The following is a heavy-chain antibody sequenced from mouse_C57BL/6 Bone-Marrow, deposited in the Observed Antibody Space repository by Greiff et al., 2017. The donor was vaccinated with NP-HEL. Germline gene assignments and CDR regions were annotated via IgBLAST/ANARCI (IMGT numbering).Heavy chain of an antibody. CDR3: ATAQATWRCAY. Sequence: QVQLQQPGAELVKPGASVKLSCKASGYTFTSYWMHWVKQRPGQGLEWIGMIHPNSGSTNYNEKFKSKATLTVDKSSSTAYMQLSSLTSEDSAVYYCATAQATWRCAYWGQGTLVTVSA. CDR2: IHPNSGST. J-gene: IGHJ3*01. V-gene: IGHV1-64*01. D-gene: IGHD3-2*02. CDR1: GYTFTSYW.